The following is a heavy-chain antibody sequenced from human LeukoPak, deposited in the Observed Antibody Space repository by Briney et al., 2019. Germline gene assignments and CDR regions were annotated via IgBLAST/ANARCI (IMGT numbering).Heavy chain of an antibody. CDR1: GFTFSSYS. Sequence: GGSLRLSCAASGFTFSSYSMNWVRQAPGKGLEWVSSISSSSSYIYYADSVKGRFTISRDNAKNSLYLQMNSLRAEDTAVYYCARDSVHGYYDSSGYSTLLDYWGQGTLVTVSS. D-gene: IGHD3-22*01. CDR3: ARDSVHGYYDSSGYSTLLDY. V-gene: IGHV3-21*01. CDR2: ISSSSSYI. J-gene: IGHJ4*02.